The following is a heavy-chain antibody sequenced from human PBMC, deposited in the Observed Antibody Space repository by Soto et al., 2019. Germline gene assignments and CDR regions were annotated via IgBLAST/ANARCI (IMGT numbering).Heavy chain of an antibody. V-gene: IGHV1-3*01. Sequence: ASVKVSCKACGYTFTSYAMHWVRQAPGQRREWMGWINAGNGNTKYSQKFQGRVTITRDTSASTAYMELSSLRSEDTAVYYCAIVTLPCGSTICYVRSYFDYWGQGTLVTASS. CDR3: AIVTLPCGSTICYVRSYFDY. CDR2: INAGNGNT. J-gene: IGHJ4*02. CDR1: GYTFTSYA. D-gene: IGHD2-2*01.